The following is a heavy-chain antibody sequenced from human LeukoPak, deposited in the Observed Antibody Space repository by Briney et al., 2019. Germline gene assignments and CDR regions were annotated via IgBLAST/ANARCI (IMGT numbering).Heavy chain of an antibody. Sequence: ASVKVSCKASGYTFTSYFMHWVRQAPGQGPEWMGLINPSGGSTSYAQKFQGRVTMTRDMSTNTVYMDLSSLRSDDTAVYYCARDPYSGWQLDDFHYYGMDVWGQGTTVIVSS. D-gene: IGHD6-6*01. CDR2: INPSGGST. CDR3: ARDPYSGWQLDDFHYYGMDV. V-gene: IGHV1-46*01. J-gene: IGHJ6*02. CDR1: GYTFTSYF.